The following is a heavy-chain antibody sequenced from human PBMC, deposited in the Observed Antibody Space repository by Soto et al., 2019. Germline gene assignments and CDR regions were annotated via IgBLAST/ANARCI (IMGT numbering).Heavy chain of an antibody. J-gene: IGHJ3*02. CDR2: IRSKAYGGTT. CDR3: TVEAVWSGYYIAHDAFDI. V-gene: IGHV3-49*03. Sequence: GGSLRLSCTASGFTFGDYAMSWFRQAPGKGLEWVGFIRSKAYGGTTEYAASVKGRFTISRDDSKSIAYLQMNSLKTEDTAVYYCTVEAVWSGYYIAHDAFDIWGQGTMVTVSS. D-gene: IGHD3-3*01. CDR1: GFTFGDYA.